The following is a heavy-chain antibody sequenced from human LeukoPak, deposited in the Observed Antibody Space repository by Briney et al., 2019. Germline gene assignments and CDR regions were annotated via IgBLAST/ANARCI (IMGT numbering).Heavy chain of an antibody. CDR3: ARVSAEVSHYYDSSGYYRN. J-gene: IGHJ4*02. CDR1: GGTFSSYA. Sequence: SVKVSCKASGGTFSSYAISWVRQAPGQGLEWMAGIIPIFGTANYAQKFQGRVTITADESTSTAYMELSSLRSEDTAVYYCARVSAEVSHYYDSSGYYRNWGQGTLVTVSS. CDR2: IIPIFGTA. V-gene: IGHV1-69*13. D-gene: IGHD3-22*01.